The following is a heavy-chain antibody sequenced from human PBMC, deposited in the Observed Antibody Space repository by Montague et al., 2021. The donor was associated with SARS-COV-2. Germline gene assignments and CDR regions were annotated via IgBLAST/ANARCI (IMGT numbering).Heavy chain of an antibody. D-gene: IGHD3-3*01. CDR2: IYYSGST. Sequence: SETLSLTCIVSGGSVSSGSYYWSWIRQPPGKGLERIGYIYYSGSTNYNPSLKSRVTISVDTSKNQFSLKLSSVTAADTAVYYCARDPWRITLFGVVTRYGMDVWGQGTTVTVSS. J-gene: IGHJ6*02. V-gene: IGHV4-61*01. CDR3: ARDPWRITLFGVVTRYGMDV. CDR1: GGSVSSGSYY.